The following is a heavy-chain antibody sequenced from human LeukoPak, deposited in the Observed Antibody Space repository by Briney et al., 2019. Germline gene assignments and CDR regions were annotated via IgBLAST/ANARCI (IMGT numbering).Heavy chain of an antibody. CDR3: AKDLGSSGWYIDY. CDR2: NSGGST. Sequence: GGSLRLSCAASGFTFSSYAVYWVRQAPERGLEWVSSNSGGSTYYADSVKGRFTISRDNSKNTLYLQMNSLRAEDTAVYYCAKDLGSSGWYIDYWGQGTLVTVSS. J-gene: IGHJ4*02. V-gene: IGHV3-23*01. D-gene: IGHD6-19*01. CDR1: GFTFSSYA.